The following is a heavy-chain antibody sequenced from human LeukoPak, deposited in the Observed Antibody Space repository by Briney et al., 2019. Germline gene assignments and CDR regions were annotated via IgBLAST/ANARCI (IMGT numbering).Heavy chain of an antibody. CDR3: ARGGMVGGVITPPFDY. J-gene: IGHJ4*02. CDR1: GFTFSSYW. V-gene: IGHV3-7*03. Sequence: GGSLRLSCAASGFTFSSYWLSWVRQAPGKGLEWVANIKQDGSEKYYVDSVKGLFTISRDNATTSLYMQMNSLRAEAPAVYSCARGGMVGGVITPPFDYWGQGTLVTVSS. D-gene: IGHD3-10*01. CDR2: IKQDGSEK.